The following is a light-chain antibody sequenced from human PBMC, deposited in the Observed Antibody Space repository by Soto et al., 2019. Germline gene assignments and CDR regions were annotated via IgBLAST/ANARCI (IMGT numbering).Light chain of an antibody. CDR3: QQLDTYPP. V-gene: IGKV1-9*01. CDR2: AAS. CDR1: QGISSY. J-gene: IGKJ3*01. Sequence: IQLTQSPSSLSASVGDRVTITCRASQGISSYLAWYQQKPGKAPKLLIYAASTLQSGVPSRFSGSGSGTDFTLTISSLQPEDFATHYCQQLDTYPPFGPGTKVDI.